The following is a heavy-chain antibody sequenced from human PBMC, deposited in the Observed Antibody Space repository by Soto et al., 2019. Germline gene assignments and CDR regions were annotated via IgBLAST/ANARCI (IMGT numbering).Heavy chain of an antibody. CDR2: IYYSGST. CDR3: ARHYDFWSGYYDY. CDR1: GGSISSSSYY. Sequence: ASETLSLTCTVSGGSISSSSYYWGWIRQPPGKGLEWIGSIYYSGSTYYNPSLKSRVTISVDTSKNQFSLKLSSVTAADTAVYYCARHYDFWSGYYDYWGQGTPVTVSS. D-gene: IGHD3-3*01. J-gene: IGHJ4*02. V-gene: IGHV4-39*01.